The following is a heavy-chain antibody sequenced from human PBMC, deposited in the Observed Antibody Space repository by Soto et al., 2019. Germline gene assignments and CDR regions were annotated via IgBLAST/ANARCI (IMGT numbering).Heavy chain of an antibody. CDR2: ISTYNGNK. D-gene: IGHD4-17*01. Sequence: ASVKVSCKASGYTLTNYGINWVRQAPGQGLEWMGWISTYNGNKNYAEKFHGRVTMTTDTSTSTAYMELRSLRSDDTAVYYCARRYGDPSSAAGFDYWGQGTLVTVSS. CDR1: GYTLTNYG. CDR3: ARRYGDPSSAAGFDY. J-gene: IGHJ4*02. V-gene: IGHV1-18*01.